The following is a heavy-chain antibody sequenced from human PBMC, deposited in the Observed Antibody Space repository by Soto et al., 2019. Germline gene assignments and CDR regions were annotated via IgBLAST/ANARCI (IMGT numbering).Heavy chain of an antibody. Sequence: ASVKVSCKASGYTFTSYAMHWVRQAPGQRLEWMGWINAGNGNTKYSQKFQGRVTITRDTSASTAYMELSSLRSADTAVYYCARTDTAYGSGSYYYTYYFDYWGQGTLVTVSS. D-gene: IGHD3-10*01. CDR1: GYTFTSYA. CDR3: ARTDTAYGSGSYYYTYYFDY. J-gene: IGHJ4*02. V-gene: IGHV1-3*01. CDR2: INAGNGNT.